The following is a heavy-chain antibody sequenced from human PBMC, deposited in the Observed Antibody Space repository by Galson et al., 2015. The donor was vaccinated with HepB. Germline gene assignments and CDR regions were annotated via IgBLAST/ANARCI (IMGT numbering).Heavy chain of an antibody. D-gene: IGHD4-11*01. CDR1: GLTFNNAW. Sequence: LRLSCADSGLTFNNAWVSWVRQAPGKGLEWVGRVKGKIDGETTDYAAPVKGRFIISRDDSGNTVYLQINSLKTEDTALYYCTTYSAGRPEYFQYWGQGTLVTVSS. CDR3: TTYSAGRPEYFQY. J-gene: IGHJ1*01. V-gene: IGHV3-15*01. CDR2: VKGKIDGETT.